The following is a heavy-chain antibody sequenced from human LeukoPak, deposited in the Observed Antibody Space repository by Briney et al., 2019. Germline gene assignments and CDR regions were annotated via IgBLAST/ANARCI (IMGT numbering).Heavy chain of an antibody. J-gene: IGHJ4*02. V-gene: IGHV1-18*01. CDR2: ISAYNGNT. Sequence: ASVKVSCKASGYTFTSYGISWVRQAPGQGLEWMGWISAYNGNTNYAQKLQGRVTMTTDTSTSTDYMELRSLRSDDTAVYYCAREAVVVAATLPFDYWGQGTLVTVSS. CDR3: AREAVVVAATLPFDY. CDR1: GYTFTSYG. D-gene: IGHD2-15*01.